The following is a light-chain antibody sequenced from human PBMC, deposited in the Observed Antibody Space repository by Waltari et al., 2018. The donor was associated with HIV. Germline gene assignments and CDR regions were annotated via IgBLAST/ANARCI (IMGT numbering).Light chain of an antibody. Sequence: QSALTQPASVSGSPGQSITISCTGTSSDVGGYNYVSWYQQHTGKAPKLMIYDVSKRPSGVSNRFSGSKSGNTASLTISGLQAEDEADYYCCSYAGSSTWVFGGGTKLTVL. CDR2: DVS. CDR1: SSDVGGYNY. V-gene: IGLV2-23*02. J-gene: IGLJ3*02. CDR3: CSYAGSSTWV.